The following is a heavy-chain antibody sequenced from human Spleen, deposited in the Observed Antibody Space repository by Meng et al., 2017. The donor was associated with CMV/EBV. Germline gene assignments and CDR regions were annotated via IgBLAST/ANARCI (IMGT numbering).Heavy chain of an antibody. Sequence: GESLKISCAASGFTFSSYDMHWVRQATGKGLEWVSAIGTAGDTYYPGSVKGRFTISRENAKNSLYLQMNSLRAGDTAVYYCARAAGATGAFDIWGQGTMVTVSS. D-gene: IGHD1-26*01. J-gene: IGHJ3*02. CDR3: ARAAGATGAFDI. CDR1: GFTFSSYD. V-gene: IGHV3-13*01. CDR2: IGTAGDT.